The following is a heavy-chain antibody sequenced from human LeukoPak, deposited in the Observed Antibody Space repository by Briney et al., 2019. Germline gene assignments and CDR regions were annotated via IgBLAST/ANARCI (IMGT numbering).Heavy chain of an antibody. Sequence: PSETLSLTCSVSGGSFNSYYWSWLRQPAGKGLEWIGRIRASATPDYSPSLQSRVTISIDTPQRQVSLNLTSVTAADTAVYYCARDIVYLIDEDYGWGQGTLVTVSS. CDR1: GGSFNSYY. CDR3: ARDIVYLIDEDYG. CDR2: IRASATP. D-gene: IGHD4-17*01. V-gene: IGHV4-4*07. J-gene: IGHJ4*02.